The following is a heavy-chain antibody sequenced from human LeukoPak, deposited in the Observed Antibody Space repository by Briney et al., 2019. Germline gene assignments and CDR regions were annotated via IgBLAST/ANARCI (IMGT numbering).Heavy chain of an antibody. Sequence: RGSLRLSCAAPGFTFSSYAVSWVRQAPGKGLELVAAISGSGGSTYYADSVKGRFTISRDNSKNTLNLQMNSLRAEDTAVYYCARGSYCSSTSCLDYWGQGTLVTVSS. CDR3: ARGSYCSSTSCLDY. CDR1: GFTFSSYA. V-gene: IGHV3-23*01. CDR2: ISGSGGST. J-gene: IGHJ4*02. D-gene: IGHD2-2*01.